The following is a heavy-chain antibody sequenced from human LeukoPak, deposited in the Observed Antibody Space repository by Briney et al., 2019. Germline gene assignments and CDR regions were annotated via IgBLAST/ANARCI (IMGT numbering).Heavy chain of an antibody. Sequence: SETLSLTCTVSGGSISSYYWSWIRQPPGKGLEWVGYIYTSGSTNYNPSLKSRVTISVDTSKNQFSLKLSSVTAADTAVYYCARRSYYYYYYYMDVWGKGTTVTVSS. J-gene: IGHJ6*03. CDR1: GGSISSYY. V-gene: IGHV4-4*09. CDR2: IYTSGST. CDR3: ARRSYYYYYYYMDV.